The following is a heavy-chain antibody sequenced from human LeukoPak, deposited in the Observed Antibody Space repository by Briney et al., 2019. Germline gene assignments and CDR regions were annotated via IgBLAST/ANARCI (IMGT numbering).Heavy chain of an antibody. Sequence: PGGSLRLSCTASGSTFSTYPMTWVRQAPGQGLEWVSAISGNSVTIYYADSVKGRLTISRDNSKNTLYLQMYSLRAEDTAVYYCAKILSGTYSFDLWGREPWSPSPQ. CDR3: AKILSGTYSFDL. J-gene: IGHJ4*02. D-gene: IGHD1-26*01. CDR2: ISGNSVTI. V-gene: IGHV3-23*01. CDR1: GSTFSTYP.